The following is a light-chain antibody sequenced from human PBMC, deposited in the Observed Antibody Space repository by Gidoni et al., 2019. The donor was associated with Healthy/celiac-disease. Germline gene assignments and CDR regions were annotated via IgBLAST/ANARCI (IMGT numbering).Light chain of an antibody. CDR2: WAS. V-gene: IGKV4-1*01. J-gene: IGKJ4*01. CDR1: QSVLYRDTHKNY. Sequence: IVLTHSPSSLPVSLGERATINVKSSQSVLYRDTHKNYLAWYQQKPGQPPKRLIYWASTRESGVPDRFSGSGAGTDFTLTISSLQAEEVAVEYCQQYDSTPLTFXGXTKVEIK. CDR3: QQYDSTPLT.